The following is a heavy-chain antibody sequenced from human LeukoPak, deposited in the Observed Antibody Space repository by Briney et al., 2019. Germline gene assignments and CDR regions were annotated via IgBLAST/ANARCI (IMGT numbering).Heavy chain of an antibody. D-gene: IGHD6-13*01. V-gene: IGHV4-59*01. Sequence: PSETLSLTCTVSGGSISSYYWSWIRQPPGKGLEWIGYIYYSGSTNYNPSLKSRVTISVDTSKNQFSLKLSSVTAADTAVYYCARRESSSWSFDYWGQGTLVTVSS. J-gene: IGHJ4*02. CDR2: IYYSGST. CDR3: ARRESSSWSFDY. CDR1: GGSISSYY.